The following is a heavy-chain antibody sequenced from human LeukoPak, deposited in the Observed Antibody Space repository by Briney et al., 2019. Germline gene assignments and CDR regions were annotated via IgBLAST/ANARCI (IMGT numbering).Heavy chain of an antibody. D-gene: IGHD6-13*01. J-gene: IGHJ6*03. CDR3: ARVRQQLAAYYYFYYMDV. Sequence: GGSLRLSCAASRVTVSSNYMSWGRQAPGKGLERVSDIYSGGSTYYADSTKGRFTISRENSKNTLYLQMNSLRAEDTAVYYCARVRQQLAAYYYFYYMDVWGKGTTVTISS. CDR2: IYSGGST. V-gene: IGHV3-53*01. CDR1: RVTVSSNY.